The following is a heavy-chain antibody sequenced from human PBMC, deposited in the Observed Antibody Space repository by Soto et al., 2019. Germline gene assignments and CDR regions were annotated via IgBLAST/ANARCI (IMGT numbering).Heavy chain of an antibody. CDR2: IRSKAYGETT. J-gene: IGHJ4*02. Sequence: GGSRRLSCTTSGFTFGDYAVSWFRQAPGKGLECVGFIRSKAYGETTEYAASVKGRFTISRDDSKSIAYLQMNSLKTEDTAIYYCTRVFYSTASYTRFDYWGQGTLVTVSS. CDR1: GFTFGDYA. V-gene: IGHV3-49*03. D-gene: IGHD6-13*01. CDR3: TRVFYSTASYTRFDY.